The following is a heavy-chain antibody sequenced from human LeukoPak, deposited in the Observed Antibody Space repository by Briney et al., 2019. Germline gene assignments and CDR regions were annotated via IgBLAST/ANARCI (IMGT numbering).Heavy chain of an antibody. V-gene: IGHV1-8*03. J-gene: IGHJ4*02. CDR1: GYTFTTYD. Sequence: ASVKVSRKASGYTFTTYDINWVRQTTGQGLEWMGRMNPNTGNTGHAQKFQGRVTITRNTSTNTVYMELSSLRSEDTAIYYCARARYYFDSSAYFDYWGQGTLVTVSS. CDR2: MNPNTGNT. CDR3: ARARYYFDSSAYFDY. D-gene: IGHD3-22*01.